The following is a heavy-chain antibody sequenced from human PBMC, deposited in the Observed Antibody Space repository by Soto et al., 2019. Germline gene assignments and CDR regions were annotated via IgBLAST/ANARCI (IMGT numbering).Heavy chain of an antibody. CDR2: IWYDGSNK. V-gene: IGHV3-33*01. CDR3: ARDSPDELYYYGMDV. D-gene: IGHD1-7*01. J-gene: IGHJ6*02. Sequence: HPGGSLRLSCAASGFTFSSYGMHWVRQAPGKGLEWVAVIWYDGSNKYYADSVKGRFTISRDNSKNTLYLQMNSLRAEDTAVYYCARDSPDELYYYGMDVWGQGTTVTVSS. CDR1: GFTFSSYG.